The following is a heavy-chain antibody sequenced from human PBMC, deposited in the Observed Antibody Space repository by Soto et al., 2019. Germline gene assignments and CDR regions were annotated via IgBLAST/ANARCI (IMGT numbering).Heavy chain of an antibody. CDR1: GGSVSSGSYY. V-gene: IGHV4-61*01. CDR3: ARFAVANRGYYFDY. CDR2: IYYSGST. Sequence: PSETLSLTCTVSGGSVSSGSYYWSWIRQPPGKGLEWIGYIYYSGSTNYNPSLKSRVTISVDTSKNQFSLKLSSVTAADTAVYYCARFAVANRGYYFDYWGQGTLVTVSS. J-gene: IGHJ4*02. D-gene: IGHD6-19*01.